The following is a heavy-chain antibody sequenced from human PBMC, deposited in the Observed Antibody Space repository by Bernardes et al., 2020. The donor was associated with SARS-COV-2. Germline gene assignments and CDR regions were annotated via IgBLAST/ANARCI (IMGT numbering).Heavy chain of an antibody. V-gene: IGHV4-31*03. Sequence: SETLSLTCTVSGGSISSGGYYWSWIRQHPGKGLEWIGYIYYSGSTSYNPSLKSRVTISVDTSKNQFSLKLSSVTAADTAVYYCASERKIRRVHPGPFYYFDYWGQGTLVIVSS. CDR2: IYYSGST. J-gene: IGHJ4*02. CDR3: ASERKIRRVHPGPFYYFDY. CDR1: GGSISSGGYY.